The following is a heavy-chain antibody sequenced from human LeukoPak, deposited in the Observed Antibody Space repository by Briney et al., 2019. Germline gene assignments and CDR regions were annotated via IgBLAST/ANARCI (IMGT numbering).Heavy chain of an antibody. D-gene: IGHD6-13*01. CDR3: AKDPPSSSWSPSKWYFDY. V-gene: IGHV3-23*01. CDR1: GFTFSSYA. Sequence: PGGSLRLSCAASGFTFSSYAMSWVRQAPGKGLEWVSAISGSGGSTYYADSVKGRFTISRDNYKNTLYLQMNSLRAEDTAVYYCAKDPPSSSWSPSKWYFDYWGQGTLVTVSS. CDR2: ISGSGGST. J-gene: IGHJ4*02.